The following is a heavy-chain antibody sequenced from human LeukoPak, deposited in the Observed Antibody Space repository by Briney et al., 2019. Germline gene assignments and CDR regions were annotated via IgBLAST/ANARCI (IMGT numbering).Heavy chain of an antibody. CDR2: IYTSGST. J-gene: IGHJ6*03. D-gene: IGHD5-18*01. CDR1: GGSISSGTYY. Sequence: SETLSLTCTVSGGSISSGTYYWSWIRQTAGKGLEWIGRIYTSGSTNYNPSLKSRVTISVDTSKNQFSLKLSSVTAADTAVYYCAREIAGYSYGYSYYYMDVWGKGTTVTVSS. V-gene: IGHV4-61*02. CDR3: AREIAGYSYGYSYYYMDV.